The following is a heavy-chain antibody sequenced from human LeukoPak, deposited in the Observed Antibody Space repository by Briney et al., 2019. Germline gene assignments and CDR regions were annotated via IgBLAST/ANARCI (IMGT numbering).Heavy chain of an antibody. V-gene: IGHV3-48*03. CDR2: ISSSGSTI. J-gene: IGHJ6*04. CDR3: ARDEGSGWSPGHYYYGMDV. CDR1: GFTFSSYE. Sequence: PGGSLRLSCAASGFTFSSYEMNWVRQAPGKGLEWVSYISSSGSTIYYADSVKGRFTISRDNAKNSLYLQMNSLRAEDTAVYYCARDEGSGWSPGHYYYGMDVWGKGTTVTVSS. D-gene: IGHD6-19*01.